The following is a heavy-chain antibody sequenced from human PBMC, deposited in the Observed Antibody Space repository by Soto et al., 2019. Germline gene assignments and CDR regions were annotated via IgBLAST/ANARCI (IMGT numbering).Heavy chain of an antibody. CDR3: ARVNYYDSSGYYYYY. D-gene: IGHD3-22*01. CDR1: GYTFTSYG. Sequence: ASVKVSCKASGYTFTSYGISWVRQAPGQGLEWMGWISAYNGNTNYAQKLQGRVTMTTDTSTSTAYMELRSLRSDDTAVYYCARVNYYDSSGYYYYYWGQGTLVTVS. CDR2: ISAYNGNT. V-gene: IGHV1-18*01. J-gene: IGHJ4*02.